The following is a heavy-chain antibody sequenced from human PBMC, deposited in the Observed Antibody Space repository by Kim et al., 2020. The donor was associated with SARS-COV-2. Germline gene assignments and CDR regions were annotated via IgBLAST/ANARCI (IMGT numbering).Heavy chain of an antibody. Sequence: SETLSLTCTVSGASISSSTYYWGWIRQPPGKGLEWIGTIFSSGRTLYNPSLKSRVTVSVDTSKNEISLKVNSVTAAETAVYFCARHEHGANPRFEYWGQG. CDR1: GASISSSTYY. CDR3: ARHEHGANPRFEY. CDR2: IFSSGRT. V-gene: IGHV4-39*01. J-gene: IGHJ4*02. D-gene: IGHD2-15*01.